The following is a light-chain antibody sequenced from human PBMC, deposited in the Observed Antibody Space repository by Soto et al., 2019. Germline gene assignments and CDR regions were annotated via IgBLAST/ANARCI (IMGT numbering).Light chain of an antibody. CDR1: QGISSY. J-gene: IGKJ4*01. Sequence: AIRMTQSPSSFSASTGDRVTITCRASQGISSYLAWYQQKPVKAPKLLIYAASTLQSGVPSRFSGSGSGTDFTLTISCLQSEDFATYYCQQDYSYPLHFGGGTKVEIK. CDR2: AAS. CDR3: QQDYSYPLH. V-gene: IGKV1-8*01.